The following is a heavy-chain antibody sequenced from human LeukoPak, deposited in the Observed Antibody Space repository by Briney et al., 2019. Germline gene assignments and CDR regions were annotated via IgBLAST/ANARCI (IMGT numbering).Heavy chain of an antibody. D-gene: IGHD3-22*01. CDR2: IHHSGVT. J-gene: IGHJ4*02. Sequence: PSETLSLTCTVSGYSISSGYYWSRIRQPPGKGLEWIATIHHSGVTYYNPSLKSRVTMSVDTSKNQFSLKLGSVTAAGTAVYYCARYTANTAGYSFDFWGQGALVTVSS. CDR1: GYSISSGYY. CDR3: ARYTANTAGYSFDF. V-gene: IGHV4-38-2*02.